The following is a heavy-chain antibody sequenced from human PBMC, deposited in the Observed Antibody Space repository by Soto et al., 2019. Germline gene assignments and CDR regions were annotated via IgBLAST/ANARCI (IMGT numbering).Heavy chain of an antibody. Sequence: GESLKISCKGSGYSFTSYWISWVRQMPGKGLEWFGMIDPIDSYTNYSPSFQGHVTISAYKSISTAYLQWSSLKASDTAMYYCARHLDMSTGSSGLFDPWGQGTLVTVSS. V-gene: IGHV5-10-1*01. J-gene: IGHJ5*02. CDR1: GYSFTSYW. CDR2: IDPIDSYT. CDR3: ARHLDMSTGSSGLFDP. D-gene: IGHD6-19*01.